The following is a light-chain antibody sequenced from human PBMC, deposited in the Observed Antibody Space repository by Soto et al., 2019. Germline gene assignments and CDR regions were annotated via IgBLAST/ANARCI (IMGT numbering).Light chain of an antibody. CDR2: WAS. Sequence: DIVMTQSPDSLPVSLGERATINCESSQSVLYSSNNKNYLAWYQQKPGQPPKLLIYWASTRECGVPDRFSGSGSGTDFTLTINSLQAEDVAVYYCQQYYSTPPTFGQGTKLEIK. J-gene: IGKJ2*01. V-gene: IGKV4-1*01. CDR3: QQYYSTPPT. CDR1: QSVLYSSNNKNY.